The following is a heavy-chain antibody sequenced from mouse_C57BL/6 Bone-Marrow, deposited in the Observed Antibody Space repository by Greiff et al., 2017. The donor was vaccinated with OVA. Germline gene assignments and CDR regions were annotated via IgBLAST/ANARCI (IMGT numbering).Heavy chain of an antibody. D-gene: IGHD1-1*01. Sequence: VQLKESGAELVRPGASVKLSCTASGFNIKDDYMHWVKQRPEQGLEWIGWIDPENGDNESASKLQGKATITAATSSNKAYLQLSSLTSEDSAVYYCTTCYYGSSYGYWYFDFWGTGTTVTVSS. CDR1: GFNIKDDY. CDR2: IDPENGDN. CDR3: TTCYYGSSYGYWYFDF. J-gene: IGHJ1*03. V-gene: IGHV14-4*01.